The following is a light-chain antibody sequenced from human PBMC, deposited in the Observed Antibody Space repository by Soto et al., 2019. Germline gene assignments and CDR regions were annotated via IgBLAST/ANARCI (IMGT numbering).Light chain of an antibody. J-gene: IGKJ1*01. CDR2: GAS. CDR1: QSVSSN. V-gene: IGKV3-15*01. Sequence: EIVMTQSPATLSVSPGERATLSCRASQSVSSNLAWYQQKPGQAPRLLIYGASTTATGIPARFGGSGTGTEFTLTISSLQSEDFAVYYCLHYYEWPRWTFGQGTKVDIK. CDR3: LHYYEWPRWT.